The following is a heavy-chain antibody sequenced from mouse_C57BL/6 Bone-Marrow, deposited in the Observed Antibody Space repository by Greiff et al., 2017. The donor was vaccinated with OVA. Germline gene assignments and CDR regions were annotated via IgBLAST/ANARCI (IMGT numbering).Heavy chain of an antibody. CDR2: ISNGGGST. V-gene: IGHV5-12*01. J-gene: IGHJ2*01. D-gene: IGHD2-5*01. CDR3: ARRYYSNLDY. Sequence: EVKLQESGGGLVQPGGSLKLSCAASGFTFSDYYMYWVRQTPEKRLEWVAYISNGGGSTYYPDTVKGRFTISRDNAKNTLYLQMSRLKSEDTAMYYCARRYYSNLDYWGQGTTLTVSS. CDR1: GFTFSDYY.